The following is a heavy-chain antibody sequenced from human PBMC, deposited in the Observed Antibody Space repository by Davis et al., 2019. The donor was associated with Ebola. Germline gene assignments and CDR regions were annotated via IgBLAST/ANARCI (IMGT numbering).Heavy chain of an antibody. V-gene: IGHV1-8*01. CDR2: MNPNSGNT. J-gene: IGHJ5*02. Sequence: AASVKVSCKASGYTFTSYDINWARQATGQGFEWMGWMNPNSGNTGYAQKFQGRVTMTRDTSTSTAYMELSGLRSEDTAVYYCARASWATVGTRWFDPWGQGTLVTVSS. CDR1: GYTFTSYD. D-gene: IGHD6-13*01. CDR3: ARASWATVGTRWFDP.